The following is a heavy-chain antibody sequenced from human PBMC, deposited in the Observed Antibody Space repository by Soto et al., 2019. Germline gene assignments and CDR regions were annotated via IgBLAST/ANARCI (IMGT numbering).Heavy chain of an antibody. J-gene: IGHJ6*02. D-gene: IGHD1-26*01. CDR1: GFTFSSYE. Sequence: GGSLRLSCAASGFTFSSYEMNWVRQAPGKGLEWVSYISSSGSTIYYADSVKGRFTISRDNAKNSLYLQMNSLRAEDTAVYYCAKDSYSYYYYGMGVWGQGSTITVSS. CDR3: AKDSYSYYYYGMGV. V-gene: IGHV3-48*03. CDR2: ISSSGSTI.